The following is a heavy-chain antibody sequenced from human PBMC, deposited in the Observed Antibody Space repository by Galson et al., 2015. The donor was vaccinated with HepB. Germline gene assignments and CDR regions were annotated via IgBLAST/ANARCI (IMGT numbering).Heavy chain of an antibody. V-gene: IGHV1-18*01. CDR1: AHISDNYG. J-gene: IGHJ6*02. CDR2: ISGYKKRT. D-gene: IGHD1-1*01. CDR3: ARDAPNEPTAIYNTYSGMDV. Sequence: SVKVSCKASAHISDNYGISWVRHVAGQGLQWMAWISGYKKRTTSARNLKGRLTLTSETHTNTVFMELSNLNSNDTAVYFCARDAPNEPTAIYNTYSGMDVWGQGTTVTVSS.